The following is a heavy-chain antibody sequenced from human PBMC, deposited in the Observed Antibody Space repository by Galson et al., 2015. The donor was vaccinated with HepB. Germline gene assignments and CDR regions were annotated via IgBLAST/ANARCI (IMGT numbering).Heavy chain of an antibody. V-gene: IGHV1-46*01. D-gene: IGHD2-15*01. CDR3: ATDNRLEVAGYAFDI. CDR2: INPSGGST. CDR1: GYTFTSYY. J-gene: IGHJ3*02. Sequence: SVKVSCKASGYTFTSYYMHWVRQAPGQGLEWMGIINPSGGSTSYAQKFQGRVTMTRDTSTSTVYMELSSLRSEDTAVYYCATDNRLEVAGYAFDIWGQGTMVTVSS.